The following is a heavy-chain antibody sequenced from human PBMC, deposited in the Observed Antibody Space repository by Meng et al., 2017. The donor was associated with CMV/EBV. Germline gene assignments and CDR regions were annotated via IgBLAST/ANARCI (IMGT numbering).Heavy chain of an antibody. CDR1: GYTFTSYG. D-gene: IGHD3-3*01. CDR3: ARDNTIFGVVTIYYYGMDV. J-gene: IGHJ6*02. CDR2: ISAYNGNT. V-gene: IGHV1-18*01. Sequence: ASVKVSCKASGYTFTSYGISWVRQAPGQGLEWTGWISAYNGNTNYAQKLQGRVTMTTDTSTSTAYMELRSLRSDDTAVYYCARDNTIFGVVTIYYYGMDVWGQGTTVTVSS.